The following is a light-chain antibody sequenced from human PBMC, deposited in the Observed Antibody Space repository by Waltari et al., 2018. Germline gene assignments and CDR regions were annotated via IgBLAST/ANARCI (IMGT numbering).Light chain of an antibody. Sequence: QSALTQPPPVSGSPGQSVIISCPGPNCAVDIFGRVYWYQQSPGTAPRLMIYEVSNRPSGVPDRFSGSKSGNTASLTISGLQAEDEGDYYCSSYTSSSTWVFGGGTKVTVL. CDR2: EVS. CDR1: NCAVDIFGR. CDR3: SSYTSSSTWV. J-gene: IGLJ3*02. V-gene: IGLV2-18*02.